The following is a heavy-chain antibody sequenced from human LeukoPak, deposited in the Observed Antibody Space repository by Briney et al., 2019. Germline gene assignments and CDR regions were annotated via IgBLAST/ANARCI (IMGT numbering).Heavy chain of an antibody. CDR3: AKPQYYYDSSGYYYFDY. Sequence: GGSLRLSCAASGFTFSSYGMHWVRQAPGKGLEWVAVISYDGSNKYYADSVKGRFTISRDNSKNTLYLQMNSLRAEDTAVYYCAKPQYYYDSSGYYYFDYWGQGTLVTVSS. CDR2: ISYDGSNK. V-gene: IGHV3-30*18. CDR1: GFTFSSYG. D-gene: IGHD3-22*01. J-gene: IGHJ4*02.